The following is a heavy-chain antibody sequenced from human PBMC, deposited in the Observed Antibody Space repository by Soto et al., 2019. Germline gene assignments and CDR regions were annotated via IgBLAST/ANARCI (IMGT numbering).Heavy chain of an antibody. CDR1: GFPFSNYE. D-gene: IGHD3-10*01. J-gene: IGHJ3*02. CDR3: ASERPIGNHDAFDI. Sequence: EVQVVESGGGLVQPGGSLRLSCAASGFPFSNYEMNWVRQAPGKGLEWLSYIDSSGNHINYADSVKGRFTISRDNADNSLFLQMTSLRAEDTAFYYCASERPIGNHDAFDIWGRGTLVTVSS. V-gene: IGHV3-48*03. CDR2: IDSSGNHI.